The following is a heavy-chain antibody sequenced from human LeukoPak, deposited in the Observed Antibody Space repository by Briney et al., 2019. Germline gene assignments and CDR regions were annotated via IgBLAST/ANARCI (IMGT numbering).Heavy chain of an antibody. CDR1: GFSFSNFY. D-gene: IGHD3-22*01. V-gene: IGHV3-11*06. CDR2: ISSSSTYT. J-gene: IGHJ4*02. Sequence: GGSLRLSCAASGFSFSNFYMSWIRQAPGKGLEWVSYISSSSTYTNSADSVRGRYTISRDNAKNSLYLQMNSLRVEDTAVYYCARESDSSGYYDYWGQGTLVTVSS. CDR3: ARESDSSGYYDY.